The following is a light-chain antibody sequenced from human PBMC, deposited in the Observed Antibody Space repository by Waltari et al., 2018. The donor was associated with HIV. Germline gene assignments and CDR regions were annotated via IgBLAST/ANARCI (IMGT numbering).Light chain of an antibody. V-gene: IGLV2-14*01. CDR2: EAT. J-gene: IGLJ3*02. Sequence: QSALTQPASVSGSPGKSITIACTGTTSDKYLSWYQRRPGDVPRLIFFEATNRPPWLPSRFSAAKSANTASLTISGLHTDDEADYFCASVTSNNILLFGGGTRLTVL. CDR1: TSDKY. CDR3: ASVTSNNILL.